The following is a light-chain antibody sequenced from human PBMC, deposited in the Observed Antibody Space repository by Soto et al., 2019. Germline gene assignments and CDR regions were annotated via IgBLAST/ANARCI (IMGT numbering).Light chain of an antibody. Sequence: EIVLTQSPGTLSLSPGERATLSCRASQSVSGSYLAWYQHKPGQAPRLLIYGASSRATGIPDRFSGSGSGTDFTLTISRLEPEDFAVYYCQQYGSSPLYTLGQGTKLEI. CDR2: GAS. V-gene: IGKV3-20*01. J-gene: IGKJ2*01. CDR1: QSVSGSY. CDR3: QQYGSSPLYT.